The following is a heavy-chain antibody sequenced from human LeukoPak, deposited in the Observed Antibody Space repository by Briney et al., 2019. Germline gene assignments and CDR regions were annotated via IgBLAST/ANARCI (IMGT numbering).Heavy chain of an antibody. V-gene: IGHV4-39*01. Sequence: SETLSLTCTVSGDSISTSNSYWGWIRQPPRKGLEWIGSIYYSGNTYYNASLKSRVTISVDTSKNQFSLKLSSVTAADTAVYYCARGGYCSSTSCYRREQLQYNWFDPWGQGTLVTVSS. J-gene: IGHJ5*02. CDR2: IYYSGNT. CDR1: GDSISTSNSY. CDR3: ARGGYCSSTSCYRREQLQYNWFDP. D-gene: IGHD2-2*02.